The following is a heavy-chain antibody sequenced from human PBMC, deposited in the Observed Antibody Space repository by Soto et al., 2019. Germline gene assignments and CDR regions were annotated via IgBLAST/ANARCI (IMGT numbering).Heavy chain of an antibody. D-gene: IGHD3-16*02. CDR3: AISLGELSFSFDD. V-gene: IGHV1-2*04. J-gene: IGHJ4*02. CDR1: GYTFTGYY. Sequence: QVQLVPSGAEVKKPGASVTVSCKASGYTFTGYYMHWVRQAPGQGLEWMGWINPNSGGTNYAQKCQGWVTMTRDTSISTAYMELSRLRSDDTAVYYCAISLGELSFSFDDWGQVTLVTVAS. CDR2: INPNSGGT.